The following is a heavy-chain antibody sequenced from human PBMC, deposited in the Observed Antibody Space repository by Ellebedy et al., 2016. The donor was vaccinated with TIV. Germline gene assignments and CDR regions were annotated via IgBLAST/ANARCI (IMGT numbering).Heavy chain of an antibody. CDR1: GYIFNDYY. CDR3: ARAPNWSFRYHGMDV. V-gene: IGHV1-2*02. Sequence: AASVKVSCKASGYIFNDYYIHWVRQAPGQGLEWMGWINPTGCGTIYAQKFQGRVTVTRDTSMKTAYLELSRLKSDDTAIYFCARAPNWSFRYHGMDVWGQGTAVTVSS. J-gene: IGHJ6*02. CDR2: INPTGCGT. D-gene: IGHD3-16*02.